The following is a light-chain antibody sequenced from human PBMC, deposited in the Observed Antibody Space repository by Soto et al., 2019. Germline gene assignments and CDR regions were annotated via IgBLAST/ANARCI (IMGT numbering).Light chain of an antibody. CDR3: QQRSNWPLT. Sequence: EIVLTQSPATLSLSPGERPTLSGRPSQRVSSYLAWYQQKPGQAPRLLIYDVSNRATGIPARFSGSGSGTDFTLTISSLEPEDFAVYYCQQRSNWPLTFGGGTKVEIK. J-gene: IGKJ4*01. CDR2: DVS. V-gene: IGKV3-11*01. CDR1: QRVSSY.